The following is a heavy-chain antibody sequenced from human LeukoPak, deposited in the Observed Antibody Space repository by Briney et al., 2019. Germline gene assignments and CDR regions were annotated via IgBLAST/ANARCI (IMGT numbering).Heavy chain of an antibody. Sequence: GGSLRLPCAASGFPFSSYVMSWVRQAPGKGLEWVAYISHDSDNIYYPDFVKGRFTISRDNAENSLYLQMNSLRDEDTAIYYCARDSDWAFNYWGQGTRVTVSS. J-gene: IGHJ4*02. CDR2: ISHDSDNI. V-gene: IGHV3-48*02. D-gene: IGHD2-21*02. CDR3: ARDSDWAFNY. CDR1: GFPFSSYV.